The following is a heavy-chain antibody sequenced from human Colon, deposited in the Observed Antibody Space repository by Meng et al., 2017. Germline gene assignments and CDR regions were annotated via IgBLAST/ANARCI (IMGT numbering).Heavy chain of an antibody. D-gene: IGHD2-15*01. CDR1: CFTVGSVSFH. CDR3: AREYWKSHDF. J-gene: IGHJ4*02. Sequence: VHERESGPCWGGPSVTLSFTACASCFTVGSVSFHCRWLREPPDSGLEWNGYAWLHYATPNFKPSLESRVNVSIHPSKNQFSLNVRSVTAADTAVYYCAREYWKSHDFWEQGILVTVSS. V-gene: IGHV4-61*01. CDR2: AWLHYATP.